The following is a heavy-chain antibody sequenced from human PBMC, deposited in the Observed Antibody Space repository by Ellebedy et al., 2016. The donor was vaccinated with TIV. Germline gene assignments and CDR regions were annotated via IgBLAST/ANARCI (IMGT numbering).Heavy chain of an antibody. Sequence: ASVKVSCETSGYIFTAYYIHWVRQAPGQGLEWMGWINPDSGGTNFPQKFQGRVTMTRDTSVNTAYMELSRLQSDDTAVYHCAWVLRATSGMDVWGQGTTVTVS. CDR2: INPDSGGT. V-gene: IGHV1-2*02. CDR1: GYIFTAYY. J-gene: IGHJ6*02. CDR3: AWVLRATSGMDV. D-gene: IGHD4/OR15-4a*01.